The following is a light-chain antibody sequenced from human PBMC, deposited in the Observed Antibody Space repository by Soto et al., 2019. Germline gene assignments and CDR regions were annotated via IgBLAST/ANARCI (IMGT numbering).Light chain of an antibody. J-gene: IGLJ2*01. CDR1: SSDVGGYNY. CDR3: AAWDDSLNGPV. V-gene: IGLV2-14*01. CDR2: EVN. Sequence: QSALTQPASVSGSPGQSIVISCTGTSSDVGGYNYVSWHQQHPGRAPKLLIYEVNKRPSGASNRFSGSKSGNTASLTISGLQAEDEADYYCAAWDDSLNGPVFGGGTKLTVL.